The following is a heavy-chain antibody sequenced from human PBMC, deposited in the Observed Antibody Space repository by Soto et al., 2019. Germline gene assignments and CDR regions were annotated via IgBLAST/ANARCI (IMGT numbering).Heavy chain of an antibody. D-gene: IGHD3-10*01. Sequence: PSETLSLTCTVSGGSISSSIYYWGWIRQPPGKGLEWIGSIYYSGSTYYNPSLKSRVTISVDTSKNQFSLKLSSVTAADTAVYYCARVGGFGATTIDYWGQGTLVTVSS. CDR1: GGSISSSIYY. J-gene: IGHJ4*02. V-gene: IGHV4-39*07. CDR2: IYYSGST. CDR3: ARVGGFGATTIDY.